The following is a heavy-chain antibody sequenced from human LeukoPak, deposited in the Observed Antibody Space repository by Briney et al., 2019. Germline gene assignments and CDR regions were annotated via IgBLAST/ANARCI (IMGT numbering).Heavy chain of an antibody. CDR2: INPNSGGT. J-gene: IGHJ6*03. V-gene: IGHV1-2*02. D-gene: IGHD6-6*01. CDR3: ATRDYSSSAGSYYYYYMDV. CDR1: GYTFTGYY. Sequence: ASVKVSCKASGYTFTGYYMHWVRQAPGQGLEWMGWINPNSGGTNYAQKFQGRFTMTRDTSISTAYMELSRLRSDDTAVYYCATRDYSSSAGSYYYYYMDVWGKGTTVTVSS.